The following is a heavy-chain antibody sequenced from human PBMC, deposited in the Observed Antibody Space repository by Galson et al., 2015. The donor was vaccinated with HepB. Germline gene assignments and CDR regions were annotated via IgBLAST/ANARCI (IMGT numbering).Heavy chain of an antibody. D-gene: IGHD2-15*01. CDR2: MNPNSGNT. Sequence: SVKVSCKASGYTFTSYDINWVRQATGQGLEWMGWMNPNSGNTGYAQKFQGRVTMTRNTSISTAYMELSSLRAEDTAVYYCAKDIGRVVVVAEGNDYWGQGTLVTVSS. CDR3: AKDIGRVVVVAEGNDY. CDR1: GYTFTSYD. V-gene: IGHV1-8*01. J-gene: IGHJ4*02.